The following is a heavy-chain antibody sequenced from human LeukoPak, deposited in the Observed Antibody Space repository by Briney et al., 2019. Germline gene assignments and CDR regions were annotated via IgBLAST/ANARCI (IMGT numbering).Heavy chain of an antibody. J-gene: IGHJ4*02. V-gene: IGHV1-69*13. CDR1: GGTFSSYA. CDR2: IIPIFGTA. Sequence: ASVKVSCKASGGTFSSYAISWVRQAPGQGLEWMGGIIPIFGTANYAQKFQGRVTITADESTSTAYMELSSLRSEDTAVYYCARAGEMATIGPFDYWGQGTLATVSS. D-gene: IGHD5-24*01. CDR3: ARAGEMATIGPFDY.